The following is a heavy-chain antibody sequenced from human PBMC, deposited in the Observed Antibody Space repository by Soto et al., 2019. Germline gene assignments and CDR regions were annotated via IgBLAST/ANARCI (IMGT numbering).Heavy chain of an antibody. V-gene: IGHV3-11*01. J-gene: IGHJ4*02. CDR3: ASSVDYGDYSRHDY. CDR1: GFTFSDYY. D-gene: IGHD4-17*01. Sequence: GGSLRLSCAASGFTFSDYYMSWIRQAPGKGLEWVSYISSSGSTIYYADSVKGRFTISRDNAKNSLYLQMNSLRAEDTAVYYCASSVDYGDYSRHDYWGQGTLVTVSS. CDR2: ISSSGSTI.